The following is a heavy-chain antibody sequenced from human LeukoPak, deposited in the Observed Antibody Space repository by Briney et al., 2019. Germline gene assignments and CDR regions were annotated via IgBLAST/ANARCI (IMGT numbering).Heavy chain of an antibody. Sequence: SETLSLTCAVSGYFISSGYYWGWIRQPPGKGLEWIGSIYHSGSTYYNPSLKSRVTISVDTSKNQFSLKLSSVTAADTAVYYCARVPINYDFWSGFENWFDPWGQGALVTVSS. V-gene: IGHV4-38-2*01. D-gene: IGHD3-3*01. CDR1: GYFISSGYY. CDR2: IYHSGST. CDR3: ARVPINYDFWSGFENWFDP. J-gene: IGHJ5*02.